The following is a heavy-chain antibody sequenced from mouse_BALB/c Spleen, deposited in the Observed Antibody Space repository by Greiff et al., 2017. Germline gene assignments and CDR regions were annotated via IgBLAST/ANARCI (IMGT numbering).Heavy chain of an antibody. CDR2: ISNGGGST. J-gene: IGHJ3*01. CDR3: ERDRSRAGFAD. CDR1: GFPFRSYT. D-gene: IGHD3-3*01. Sequence: DVQLQESGGGLVQPGGSLQLSCAASGFPFRSYTMSWVRQTPEKRLEWVAYISNGGGSTYYPDTVKGRFTISRDNAKNTLYLQMSSLKAEDTAMYYCERDRSRAGFADWGQGTLVTVSA. V-gene: IGHV5-12-2*01.